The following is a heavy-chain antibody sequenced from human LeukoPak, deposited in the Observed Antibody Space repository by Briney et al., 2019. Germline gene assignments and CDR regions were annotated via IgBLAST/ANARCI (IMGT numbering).Heavy chain of an antibody. CDR3: ARDKDYGDKYFDY. Sequence: GGSLRLSCAASGFTFSSYAMHWVRQAPGKGLEWVAVISYDGSNKYYADSVKGRFTISRDNSKNTLYLQMNSLRAEDTAVYYCARDKDYGDKYFDYWGQGTLVTVSS. V-gene: IGHV3-30-3*01. CDR2: ISYDGSNK. J-gene: IGHJ4*02. D-gene: IGHD4-17*01. CDR1: GFTFSSYA.